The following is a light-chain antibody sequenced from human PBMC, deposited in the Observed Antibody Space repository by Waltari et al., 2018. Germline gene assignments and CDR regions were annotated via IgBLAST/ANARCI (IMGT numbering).Light chain of an antibody. V-gene: IGKV3-20*01. CDR1: QSVSKY. J-gene: IGKJ1*01. CDR3: QKYDSLPAT. Sequence: EDVLTQSPGSLSLSPGERATLACRASQSVSKYLAWYQQKPGQAPRLLIYHASSRATGIPDRFSGSGFGTDFSLTISRLEPEDFAVYYCQKYDSLPATFGQGTKVEIK. CDR2: HAS.